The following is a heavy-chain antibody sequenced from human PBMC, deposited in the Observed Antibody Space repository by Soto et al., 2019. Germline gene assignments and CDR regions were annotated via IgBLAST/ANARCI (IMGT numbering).Heavy chain of an antibody. V-gene: IGHV4-61*01. CDR1: GGSVSGGSFY. CDR2: ISYSGST. J-gene: IGHJ4*02. CDR3: TRHTTVTNIDY. D-gene: IGHD4-17*01. Sequence: SETLSLTCTVSGGSVSGGSFYWSWIRQPPGKGLEWIGYISYSGSTNYTPSLKSRVTISSDTSNNQFSLKMSSVTAADTAIYYCTRHTTVTNIDYWGRGTLVTVSS.